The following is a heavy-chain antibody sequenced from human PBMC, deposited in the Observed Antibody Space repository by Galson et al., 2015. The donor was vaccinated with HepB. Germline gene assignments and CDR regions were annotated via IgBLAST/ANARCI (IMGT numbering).Heavy chain of an antibody. J-gene: IGHJ3*02. CDR3: ARGEEGRWLQFSGAFDI. Sequence: SLRLSCAASGFTFSDYYMSWIRQAPGKGLEWVSYISSSGSTIYYADSVKGRYTISRDNAKNSLYLQMNSLRAEDTAVYYCARGEEGRWLQFSGAFDIWGQGTMVTVSS. V-gene: IGHV3-11*01. CDR1: GFTFSDYY. D-gene: IGHD5-24*01. CDR2: ISSSGSTI.